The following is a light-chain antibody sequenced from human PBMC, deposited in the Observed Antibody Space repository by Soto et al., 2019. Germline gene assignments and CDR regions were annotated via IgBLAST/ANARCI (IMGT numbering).Light chain of an antibody. V-gene: IGKV1-5*01. CDR3: QQYNSYLYT. J-gene: IGKJ2*01. CDR1: QSISSW. CDR2: DAS. Sequence: DIQMTQSPSTLSASVGDIVTITCRASQSISSWLDWYQQKPGKAPKLLIYDASSLESGVPSRFSGSGSGTEVTLTISSLQPDDFATYYCQQYNSYLYTFGQGTKLEIK.